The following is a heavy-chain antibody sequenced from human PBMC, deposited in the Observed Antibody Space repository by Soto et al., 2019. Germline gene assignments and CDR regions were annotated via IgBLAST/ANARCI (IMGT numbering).Heavy chain of an antibody. CDR2: IYYNGST. J-gene: IGHJ4*02. V-gene: IGHV4-31*03. CDR1: GLTISSASSY. D-gene: IGHD6-13*01. Sequence: QVLLQESGPGLMKPSQTLSLTCTVSGLTISSASSYWSLILQHPRQGLESVGNIYYNGSTYYSPSLTSRVTLWVDTSKNQFSLRLASVTAADPAVYYCARYRISGSWSKFDYWGQGTLVTVSS. CDR3: ARYRISGSWSKFDY.